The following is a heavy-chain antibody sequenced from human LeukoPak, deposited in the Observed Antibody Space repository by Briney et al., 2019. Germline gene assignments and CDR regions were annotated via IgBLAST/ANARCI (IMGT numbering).Heavy chain of an antibody. V-gene: IGHV3-23*01. CDR3: AKDLTSGNVGYYFDY. D-gene: IGHD5-12*01. J-gene: IGHJ4*02. CDR2: ISGTGRST. CDR1: GFTFRNYA. Sequence: GGSLRLSCAASGFTFRNYALTWVRQAPGKGLEWVSTISGTGRSTYYAASVKGRFTISRDSSKNTLYLQMNSLRGEDTAVYFCAKDLTSGNVGYYFDYWGQGTLVTVSS.